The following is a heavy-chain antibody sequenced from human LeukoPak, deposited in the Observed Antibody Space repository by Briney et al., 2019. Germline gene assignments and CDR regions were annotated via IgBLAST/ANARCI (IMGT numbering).Heavy chain of an antibody. D-gene: IGHD5-24*01. CDR3: ARDRSEMASTRTFDY. J-gene: IGHJ4*02. CDR1: GGTFSSYA. Sequence: SVKVSCKASGGTFSSYAISWVRQAPGQGLEWMGGIIPIFGTANYAQKFQGRVTITTDESTSTAYMELSSLRSEDTAVYYCARDRSEMASTRTFDYWGQGTLVTVSS. V-gene: IGHV1-69*05. CDR2: IIPIFGTA.